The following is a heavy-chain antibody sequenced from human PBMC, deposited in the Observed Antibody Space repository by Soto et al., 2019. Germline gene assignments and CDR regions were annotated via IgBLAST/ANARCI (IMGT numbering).Heavy chain of an antibody. D-gene: IGHD3-22*01. Sequence: QVQLQESGPALVKASETLSLSCTVSGHSISADYWIWIRQPAGKRLEWIGRVDASGNTNYNPSLKSRVTMSVDTSKNQFFLKVRSVTAADTAMYFCARDVGGSVVPHWFDPWGQGALVTVSS. V-gene: IGHV4-4*07. CDR1: GHSISADY. CDR2: VDASGNT. CDR3: ARDVGGSVVPHWFDP. J-gene: IGHJ5*02.